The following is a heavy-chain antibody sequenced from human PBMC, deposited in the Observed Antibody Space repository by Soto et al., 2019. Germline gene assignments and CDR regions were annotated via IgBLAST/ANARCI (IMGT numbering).Heavy chain of an antibody. CDR1: GFTFSDYA. Sequence: PGGSLRLSCAASGFTFSDYAMSWARQPPGKGPERVSLVDSSGRTYYADSVKGRFTISRDNSKNTPYLQMNSLRAEDTTVYYCAKDRGPSEYYYNGMDVWGQGTTVTVSS. CDR2: VDSSGRT. CDR3: AKDRGPSEYYYNGMDV. V-gene: IGHV3-23*03. J-gene: IGHJ6*02.